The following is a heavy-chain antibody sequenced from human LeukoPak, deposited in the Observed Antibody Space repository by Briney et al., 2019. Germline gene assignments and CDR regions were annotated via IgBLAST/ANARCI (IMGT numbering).Heavy chain of an antibody. V-gene: IGHV4-34*01. Sequence: SETLSLTCAVYGGSFSGYYWSWIRQPPGKGLEWIGEINHSGSTNYNPSLKSRVTISVDTSKNQSSLKLSSVTAADTAVYYCARGTPYYDFWSGYYPYYFDYWGQGTLVTVSS. CDR2: INHSGST. D-gene: IGHD3-3*01. CDR1: GGSFSGYY. CDR3: ARGTPYYDFWSGYYPYYFDY. J-gene: IGHJ4*02.